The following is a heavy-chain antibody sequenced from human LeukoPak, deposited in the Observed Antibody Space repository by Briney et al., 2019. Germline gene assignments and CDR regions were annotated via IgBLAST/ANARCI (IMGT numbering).Heavy chain of an antibody. CDR3: ARDHFPRSNYYYYGMDV. CDR1: GFTFSSYA. J-gene: IGHJ6*02. V-gene: IGHV3-30-3*01. Sequence: GRSLRLSCAASGFTFSSYAMHWVRQAPGKGLEWVAVISYDGSNKYYADSVKGRFTISRDNSKNTLYLQMNSLRAEDTAVYYCARDHFPRSNYYYYGMDVWGQGTTVTVSS. CDR2: ISYDGSNK. D-gene: IGHD3-3*02.